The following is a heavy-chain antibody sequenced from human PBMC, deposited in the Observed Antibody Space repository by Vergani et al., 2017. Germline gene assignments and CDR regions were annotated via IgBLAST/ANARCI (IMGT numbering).Heavy chain of an antibody. CDR3: ARGYYYDSSGYFDAFDI. Sequence: EVQLVQSGAEVKKPGESLKISCKGSGYSFTSYWIGWVRQMPGKGLEWMGIIYPGDPDTRSSPSFQGQVTISADKSISTAYLQCSSLKASDTAMYYCARGYYYDSSGYFDAFDIWGQGTMVTVSS. D-gene: IGHD3-22*01. CDR1: GYSFTSYW. V-gene: IGHV5-51*01. CDR2: IYPGDPDT. J-gene: IGHJ3*02.